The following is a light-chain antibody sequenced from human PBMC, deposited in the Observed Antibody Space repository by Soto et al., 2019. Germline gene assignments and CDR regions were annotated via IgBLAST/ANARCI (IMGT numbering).Light chain of an antibody. CDR2: EVS. CDR1: SSDVGGYNY. CDR3: SSYTTSSSYV. Sequence: QSAPTQPASVSNSPGQSITMSCTGTSSDVGGYNYVSWYQQHPGEVPKLIIYEVSNRPPGVSHRFSGSKSGNTASLTISGLQAEDEADYYCSSYTTSSSYVFGTGTKLTVL. V-gene: IGLV2-14*01. J-gene: IGLJ1*01.